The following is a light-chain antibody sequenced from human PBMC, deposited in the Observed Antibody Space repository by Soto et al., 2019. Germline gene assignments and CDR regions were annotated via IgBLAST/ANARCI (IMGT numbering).Light chain of an antibody. CDR1: QGISNY. CDR2: AAS. Sequence: DIPLTQSPSSLSAFVGDTVTITCRASQGISNYLAWYQQKPGKVPKLLIYAASTLQSGVPSRFSGSGSGTDFTLTISSLQPEDVATYYCQKYNSAPPFTFGPGTKVDIK. J-gene: IGKJ3*01. V-gene: IGKV1-27*01. CDR3: QKYNSAPPFT.